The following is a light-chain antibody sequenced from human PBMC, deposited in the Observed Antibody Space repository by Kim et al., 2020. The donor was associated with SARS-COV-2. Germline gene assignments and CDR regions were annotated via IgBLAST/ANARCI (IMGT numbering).Light chain of an antibody. J-gene: IGKJ1*01. CDR3: QQYNNWPALT. CDR2: GAS. Sequence: EIVMTQSPATLSVSPGERATLSCRASQSVSSNLAWYQQKPGKAPRLLIYGASTRATGIPARFSGSGSGTEFTLTISSLQSEDFAVYYCQQYNNWPALTFGQGTKVDIK. CDR1: QSVSSN. V-gene: IGKV3-15*01.